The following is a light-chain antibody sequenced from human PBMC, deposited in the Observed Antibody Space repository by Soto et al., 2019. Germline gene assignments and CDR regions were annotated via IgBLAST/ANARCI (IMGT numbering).Light chain of an antibody. CDR3: SLCTSSLTCV. CDR1: SSDVGASNH. J-gene: IGLJ3*02. Sequence: QSALTQPASVSGSPGQSVTISCTATSSDVGASNHVSWYQHHPGKAPKLIIYEVNNRPSGASDRFSGSKSGSTASLTISGLQADDEAEYYCSLCTSSLTCVFGGGTKVTVL. V-gene: IGLV2-14*01. CDR2: EVN.